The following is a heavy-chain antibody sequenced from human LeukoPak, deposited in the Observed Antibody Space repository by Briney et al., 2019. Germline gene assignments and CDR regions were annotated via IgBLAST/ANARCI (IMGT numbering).Heavy chain of an antibody. CDR3: ATVRDIVVGGGPYYFDY. CDR2: INPHNGDT. J-gene: IGHJ4*02. CDR1: GYTFIGYY. D-gene: IGHD2-15*01. V-gene: IGHV1-2*02. Sequence: GVSVKVSCKAPGYTFIGYYLHWVRQAPGQGLEWMGWINPHNGDTNYAQKFQGRVTMTRDTSITTAYMELSRLKSDDTAVYYCATVRDIVVGGGPYYFDYWGQGTLVTVSS.